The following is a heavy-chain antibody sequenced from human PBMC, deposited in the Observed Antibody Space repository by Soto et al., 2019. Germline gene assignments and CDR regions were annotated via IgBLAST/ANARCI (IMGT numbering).Heavy chain of an antibody. D-gene: IGHD2-8*01. V-gene: IGHV3-13*01. Sequence: EVQLVESGGGLVQPGGSLRLSCAASGFTFSSYDMHWVRQATGKGLECVSAIGTARDTYYPGSVKGRFTISRENAKNSLYLQMNSLRAEDTAVYYCAREGYCTNGVCYSDDAFDIWGQGTMVTVSS. CDR2: IGTARDT. CDR1: GFTFSSYD. CDR3: AREGYCTNGVCYSDDAFDI. J-gene: IGHJ3*02.